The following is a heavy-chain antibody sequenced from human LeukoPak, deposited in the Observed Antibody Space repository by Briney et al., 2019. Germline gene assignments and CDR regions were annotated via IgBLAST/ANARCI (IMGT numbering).Heavy chain of an antibody. V-gene: IGHV1-2*02. J-gene: IGHJ1*01. Sequence: GASVTVSCKASGYTXTDCYIHWVRQAPGPGLEWMGWINPNSGGTNYAQKSQGRVTMTRDTSISTAYMELSRLRSDDTAVHYCARAILRYSSDWYPGYWGQGTLVTVSS. CDR1: GYTXTDCY. CDR2: INPNSGGT. D-gene: IGHD6-19*01. CDR3: ARAILRYSSDWYPGY.